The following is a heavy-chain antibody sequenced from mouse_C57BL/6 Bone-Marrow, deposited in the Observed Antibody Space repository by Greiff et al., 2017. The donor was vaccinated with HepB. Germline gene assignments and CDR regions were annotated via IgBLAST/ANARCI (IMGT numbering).Heavy chain of an antibody. Sequence: QVQLKQSGAELAKPGASVKLSCKASGYTFTSYWMHWVKQRPGQGLEWIGYIKPSSGDTKYNQKFKDKATLTADKSSSTAYMQLSSLTYEDSAVYYCARTDYDGDHVWYFDVWGTGTTVTVSS. CDR2: IKPSSGDT. D-gene: IGHD2-4*01. CDR1: GYTFTSYW. CDR3: ARTDYDGDHVWYFDV. J-gene: IGHJ1*03. V-gene: IGHV1-7*01.